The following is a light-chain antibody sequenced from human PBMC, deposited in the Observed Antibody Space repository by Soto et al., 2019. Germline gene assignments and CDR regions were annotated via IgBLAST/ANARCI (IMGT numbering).Light chain of an antibody. CDR2: EVT. Sequence: QSVLTQPASVSGSPGQSITISCTGTSSDVGAYNYVSWYQQHPDKAPKLIIYEVTTRPSGVSNRFSGSKSGNTASLTISGLQVEDEADYYCRSYTNSSTSVVFGGGTQLTVL. CDR3: RSYTNSSTSVV. CDR1: SSDVGAYNY. J-gene: IGLJ2*01. V-gene: IGLV2-14*01.